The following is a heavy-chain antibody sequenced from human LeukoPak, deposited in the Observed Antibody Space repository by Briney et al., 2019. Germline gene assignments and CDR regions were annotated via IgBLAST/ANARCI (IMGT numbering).Heavy chain of an antibody. CDR3: ARGTMVRGVFLFDP. D-gene: IGHD3-10*01. V-gene: IGHV1-2*02. CDR2: INPNSGGT. Sequence: ASVKVSCKASGYTFTGYYMHWVRQAPGQGLEWMGWINPNSGGTNYAQKFQGRVTMTTDTSTSTAYMELRSLRSDDTAVYYCARGTMVRGVFLFDPWGQGTLVTVSS. J-gene: IGHJ5*02. CDR1: GYTFTGYY.